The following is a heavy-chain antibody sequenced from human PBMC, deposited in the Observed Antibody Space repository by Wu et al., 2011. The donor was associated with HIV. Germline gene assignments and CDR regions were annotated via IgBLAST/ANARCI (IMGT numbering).Heavy chain of an antibody. V-gene: IGHV1-2*02. CDR3: ARAVTGTRGAFDI. J-gene: IGHJ3*02. CDR1: GYTFTGYY. Sequence: QVQLVQSGAEVKKPGASVTVSCKASGYTFTGYYMHWVRQAPGQGLEWMGWINPNSGGTNYAQKFQGRVTMTRDTSISTAYMELSSLRSDDTAVYYCARAVTGTRGAFDIWGQGTMVIVSS. CDR2: INPNSGGT. D-gene: IGHD1-7*01.